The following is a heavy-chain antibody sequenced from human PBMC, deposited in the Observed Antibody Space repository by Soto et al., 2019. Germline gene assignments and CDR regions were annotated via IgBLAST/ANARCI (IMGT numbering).Heavy chain of an antibody. CDR2: ISAYNRNT. CDR3: ARDSCRGTLFYVTYEAGYYYYGMDV. Sequence: ASVKVSCKDSGYTFTSYGICWVRQAPGRGLEWMGWISAYNRNTNYAQKLQGRVTVTTDTCTSAAYMELWSLRSDERGVYYCARDSCRGTLFYVTYEAGYYYYGMDVWGQGTTVTVSS. V-gene: IGHV1-18*04. J-gene: IGHJ6*02. CDR1: GYTFTSYG. D-gene: IGHD2-15*01.